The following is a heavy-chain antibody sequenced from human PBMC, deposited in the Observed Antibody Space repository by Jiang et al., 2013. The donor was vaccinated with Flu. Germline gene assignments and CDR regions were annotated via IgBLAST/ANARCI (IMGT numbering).Heavy chain of an antibody. CDR1: GYSFTNYW. CDR3: ARYSSSHKAFDY. V-gene: IGHV5-51*01. Sequence: GAEVKKPGELLKISCKTSGYSFTNYWIGWVRQMPGKGLEWVGVIYPGDSDTRYSPSFQGQVTISADKSISTAYLQWSSLKASDTAMYYCARYSSSHKAFDYWGQGTLVTVSS. D-gene: IGHD6-13*01. CDR2: IYPGDSDT. J-gene: IGHJ4*02.